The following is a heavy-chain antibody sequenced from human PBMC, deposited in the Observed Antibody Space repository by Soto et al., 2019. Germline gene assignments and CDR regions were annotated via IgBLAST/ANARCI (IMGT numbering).Heavy chain of an antibody. D-gene: IGHD4-17*01. J-gene: IGHJ6*02. V-gene: IGHV1-69*06. Sequence: QVQLVQSGAEVKKPGSSVKVSCKASGGTFSSYAISWVRQAPGQGLEWMGWIIPIFGTANYAQKFQGRVTITADKSTSTAYMELSSLRSEDTAVYYCDLAVDYGDYVNYYYYGMDGWGQGTTVTVSS. CDR3: DLAVDYGDYVNYYYYGMDG. CDR2: IIPIFGTA. CDR1: GGTFSSYA.